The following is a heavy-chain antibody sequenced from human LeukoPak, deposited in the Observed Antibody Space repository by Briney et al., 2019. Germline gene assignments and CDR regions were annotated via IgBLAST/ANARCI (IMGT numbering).Heavy chain of an antibody. Sequence: ASVKVSCKASGYTFTSYDINWVRQATGQGLEWMGWMNPNSGNTGYAQKFQGRVTITRNTSISTAYMELSSLRSEDTAVYYCARGGVYYVFWSGYYDAFDIWGQGTMVTVSS. CDR1: GYTFTSYD. CDR2: MNPNSGNT. V-gene: IGHV1-8*03. J-gene: IGHJ3*02. CDR3: ARGGVYYVFWSGYYDAFDI. D-gene: IGHD3-3*01.